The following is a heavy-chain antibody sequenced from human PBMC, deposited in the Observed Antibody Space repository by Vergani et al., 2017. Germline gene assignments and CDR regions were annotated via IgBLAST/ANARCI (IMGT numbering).Heavy chain of an antibody. Sequence: QVQLVQSGAEVKKPGSSVKVSCKASGGTFSSYAISWVRQAPGQGLEWMGGIIPIFGTANYAQKFQGRVTMTTDTSTSTAYMELRSLRSDDTAVYYCAGGTQADVWELLPGSYWGQGTLVTVSS. CDR1: GGTFSSYA. CDR2: IIPIFGTA. CDR3: AGGTQADVWELLPGSY. V-gene: IGHV1-69*06. D-gene: IGHD1-26*01. J-gene: IGHJ4*02.